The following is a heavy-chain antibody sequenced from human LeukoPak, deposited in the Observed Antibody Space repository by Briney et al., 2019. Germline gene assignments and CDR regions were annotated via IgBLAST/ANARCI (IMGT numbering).Heavy chain of an antibody. Sequence: GGSLRLSCAASGFTVSSNYMSWVRQAPGKGLEWVANINEDGSDKNYVVALKGRFTISRDNAEKSLYLQMNSLRAEDTAVYYCAELGITMIGGVWGKGTTVTISS. V-gene: IGHV3-7*01. CDR2: INEDGSDK. CDR1: GFTVSSNY. CDR3: AELGITMIGGV. J-gene: IGHJ6*04. D-gene: IGHD3-10*02.